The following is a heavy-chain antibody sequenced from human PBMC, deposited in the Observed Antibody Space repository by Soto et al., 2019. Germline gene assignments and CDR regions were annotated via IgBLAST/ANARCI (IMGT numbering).Heavy chain of an antibody. J-gene: IGHJ5*02. CDR3: ARGGGSTFNWFDP. V-gene: IGHV4-39*01. Sequence: QLQLQESGPGLVKPSETLSLTCTVSGGSISSFNYFWGWIRQPPGKGLEWIGSLYYSGNTYYNPSLQSRVTISVDTSKKQCTLTLRSVTAADTAVYYCARGGGSTFNWFDPLGQGTLVTVS. CDR2: LYYSGNT. CDR1: GGSISSFNYF. D-gene: IGHD2-15*01.